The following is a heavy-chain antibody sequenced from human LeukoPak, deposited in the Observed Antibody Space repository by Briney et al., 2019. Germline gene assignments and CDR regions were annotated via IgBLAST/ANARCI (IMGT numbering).Heavy chain of an antibody. CDR2: IYYSGSN. V-gene: IGHV4-30-4*08. Sequence: PSETLSLTCTVSGGSISSGDYYWSWIRQPPGKGLEWLGYIYYSGSNYYNPSLKSRVTISVDTSKNQFSLKLSSVTAADTAVYYCARDRDYSNNDAFDIWGQGTMVTVSS. D-gene: IGHD4-11*01. CDR1: GGSISSGDYY. J-gene: IGHJ3*02. CDR3: ARDRDYSNNDAFDI.